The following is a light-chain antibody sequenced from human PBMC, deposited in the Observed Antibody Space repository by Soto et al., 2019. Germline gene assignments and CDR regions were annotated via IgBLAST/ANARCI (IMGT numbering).Light chain of an antibody. CDR1: QNIRSY. V-gene: IGKV1-39*01. CDR2: AAS. J-gene: IGKJ1*01. CDR3: QQSYSTCT. Sequence: DIQMTQSPSSLSASVGDRVTITCRASQNIRSYLNWYQQKPGKAPKLLIYAASSLQSGVPSRFSGSGSGTDFTLTISSLQPEDFVSYYCQQSYSTCTFGQGTKVEIK.